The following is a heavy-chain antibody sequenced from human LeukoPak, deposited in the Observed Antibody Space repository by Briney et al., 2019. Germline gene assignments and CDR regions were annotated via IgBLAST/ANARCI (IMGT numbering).Heavy chain of an antibody. J-gene: IGHJ4*02. CDR3: ARQDRMYYYDSSGYYYLHY. D-gene: IGHD3-22*01. V-gene: IGHV1-69*06. CDR2: IIPIFGTA. Sequence: SVKVSCKASGGTFSSYAISWVRQAPGQGLEWMGGIIPIFGTANYAQKFQGRVTITADKSTSTAYMELSSLRSEDTAVYYCARQDRMYYYDSSGYYYLHYWGQGTLDTVSS. CDR1: GGTFSSYA.